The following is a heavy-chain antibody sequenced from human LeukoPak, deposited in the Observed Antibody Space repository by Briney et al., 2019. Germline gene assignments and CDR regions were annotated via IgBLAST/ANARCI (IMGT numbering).Heavy chain of an antibody. CDR3: AKSTTRLVSDYYYYMDV. CDR1: GFSFDDYT. Sequence: GGSLRLSCAASGFSFDDYTMHWVRQAPGKGLEWVSLISWDGSSTYYADSVKGRFTIFRHNSKNSLYLQINSLRTEDTALYYCAKSTTRLVSDYYYYMDVWGKGTTVTVSS. D-gene: IGHD2/OR15-2a*01. V-gene: IGHV3-43*01. J-gene: IGHJ6*03. CDR2: ISWDGSST.